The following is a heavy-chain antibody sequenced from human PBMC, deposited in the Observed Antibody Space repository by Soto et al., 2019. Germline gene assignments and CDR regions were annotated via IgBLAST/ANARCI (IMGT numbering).Heavy chain of an antibody. CDR2: IYYSGRT. Sequence: QLQLQESGPGLVKPSETLSLTCTVSGGSISSSSYYWGWIRQPPGKGLECIGSIYYSGRTYYNPSLKSRVTISVDTSKNQFSRKLSSVTAADTAVYYCARPVGGSYYYFDYWGQGTLVTVSS. D-gene: IGHD1-26*01. CDR1: GGSISSSSYY. J-gene: IGHJ4*02. CDR3: ARPVGGSYYYFDY. V-gene: IGHV4-39*01.